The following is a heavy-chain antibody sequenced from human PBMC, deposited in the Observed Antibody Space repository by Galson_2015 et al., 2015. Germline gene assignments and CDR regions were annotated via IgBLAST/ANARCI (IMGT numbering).Heavy chain of an antibody. CDR1: GDSFRTGTYY. CDR2: TSNTGAT. CDR3: ARLRYDWNYIDN. J-gene: IGHJ1*01. D-gene: IGHD1-7*01. Sequence: TLSLTCTVSGDSFRTGTYYWSWIRQPAGKGLEWIGRTSNTGATTYNPSLMSRVTMSVDPSKSQFSLRLTSVTAADTAVYFCARLRYDWNYIDNWGQGTLVTVSS. V-gene: IGHV4-61*02.